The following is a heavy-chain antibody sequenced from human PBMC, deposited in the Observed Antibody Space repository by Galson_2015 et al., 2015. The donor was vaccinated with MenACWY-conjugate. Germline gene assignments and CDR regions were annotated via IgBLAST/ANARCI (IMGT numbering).Heavy chain of an antibody. J-gene: IGHJ4*01. CDR1: GFTFNNYW. V-gene: IGHV3-74*01. Sequence: CAASGFTFNNYWMHWVRQPPGKGLEWISYIKDDGSFSNYADSVKGRFTISTDNAKNMVYLQMDGLGDEDTAVYFCARDNNWSFDSSVHGTLVTVSS. D-gene: IGHD1-1*01. CDR2: IKDDGSFS. CDR3: ARDNNWSFDS.